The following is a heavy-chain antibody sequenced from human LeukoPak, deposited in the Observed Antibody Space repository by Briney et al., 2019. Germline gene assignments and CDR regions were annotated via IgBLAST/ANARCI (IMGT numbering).Heavy chain of an antibody. J-gene: IGHJ6*03. D-gene: IGHD2-8*01. CDR1: GFTFSTFA. CDR2: IFPSGGEI. V-gene: IGHV3-21*01. Sequence: PGGSLRLSCAASGFTFSTFAMIWVRQPPGKGLEWVSSIFPSGGEIHYADSVRGRFTISRDNAKNSLYLQMNSLRAEDTAVYYCARDRTNGVCNNICLYYYYMDVWGKGTTVTVSS. CDR3: ARDRTNGVCNNICLYYYYMDV.